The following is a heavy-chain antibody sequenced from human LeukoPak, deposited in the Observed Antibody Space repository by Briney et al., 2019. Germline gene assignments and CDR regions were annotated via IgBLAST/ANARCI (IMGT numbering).Heavy chain of an antibody. CDR1: GFTFSNYA. CDR3: ARGLFLSGYLDAFDI. D-gene: IGHD3-22*01. CDR2: IYSDGRT. V-gene: IGHV3-53*01. J-gene: IGHJ3*02. Sequence: GGSLRLSCAASGFTFSNYAMNWVRQAPGKGLEWVSLIYSDGRTYYADSVKGRCTISRDNSKNTLYLQMNSLRVEDTAIYYCARGLFLSGYLDAFDIWGQGTVVTVSS.